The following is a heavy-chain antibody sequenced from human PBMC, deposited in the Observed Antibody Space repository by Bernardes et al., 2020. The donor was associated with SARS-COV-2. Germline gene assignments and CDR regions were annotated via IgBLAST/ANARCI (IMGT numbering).Heavy chain of an antibody. D-gene: IGHD3-3*01. V-gene: IGHV4-34*01. J-gene: IGHJ4*02. CDR3: ARGRVTIYGVLVMLPAAGPGDY. Sequence: SETLSLTCAVYGGSFSDYYWSWIRQSPEKGLEWIGEINHSGSTSYNPSLKSRVTISIDTSKNQFSLKLSSVTAADTAAYYCARGRVTIYGVLVMLPAAGPGDYWGQGSLVSVSS. CDR2: INHSGST. CDR1: GGSFSDYY.